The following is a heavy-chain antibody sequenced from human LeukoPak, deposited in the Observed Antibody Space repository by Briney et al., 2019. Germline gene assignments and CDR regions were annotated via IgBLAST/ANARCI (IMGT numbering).Heavy chain of an antibody. J-gene: IGHJ6*02. V-gene: IGHV1-24*01. CDR3: AKDNVVVVAATPFYYGMDV. Sequence: GXSVKVSCKVSGYTLTELSMHWVGQAPGKGLEWMGGFDPEDGETIYAQKFQGRVTMTEDTSTDTAYMELSSLRSEDTAVYYCAKDNVVVVAATPFYYGMDVWGQGTTVTVSS. CDR2: FDPEDGET. CDR1: GYTLTELS. D-gene: IGHD2-15*01.